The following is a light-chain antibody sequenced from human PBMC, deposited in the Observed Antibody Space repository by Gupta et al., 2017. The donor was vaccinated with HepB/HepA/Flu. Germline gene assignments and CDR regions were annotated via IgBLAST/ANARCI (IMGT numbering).Light chain of an antibody. V-gene: IGKV3-11*01. CDR3: QQQSNWPRT. CDR2: DAS. J-gene: IGKJ1*01. CDR1: QNIIYY. Sequence: DIELTQSPSPLSVSVGDRVTLSCRASQNIIYYFAWYQQKPGKAPTLLIYDASTRDSGIPARFSGSGSGTEFTLIINSLQPEDVAAYYCQQQSNWPRTFGQGTKVEI.